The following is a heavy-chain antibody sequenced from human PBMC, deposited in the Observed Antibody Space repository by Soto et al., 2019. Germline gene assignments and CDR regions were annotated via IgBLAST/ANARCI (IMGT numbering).Heavy chain of an antibody. J-gene: IGHJ4*02. V-gene: IGHV3-30*18. CDR2: ISYDGSNK. D-gene: IGHD2-8*01. CDR1: GFTFSSYG. CDR3: AKVPGNGVDY. Sequence: GGSLRLSCAASGFTFSSYGMHWVRQAPGKGLEWVAVISYDGSNKYYADSVKGRFTISRDNSKNTLYLQMNSLRAEDTAVYYSAKVPGNGVDYWGQGTLATVSS.